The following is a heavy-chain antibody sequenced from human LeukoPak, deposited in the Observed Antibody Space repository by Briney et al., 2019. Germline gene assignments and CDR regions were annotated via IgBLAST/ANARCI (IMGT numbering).Heavy chain of an antibody. CDR2: INSDGSST. Sequence: PGGSLRLSCAASGFTFGSYWMHWVRQALGKGLVWVSRINSDGSSTSYADSVKGRFTISRDNAKNTLYLQMHSLRAEDTAVYYCARAQPEGSSYMDVWGKGTTVTFSS. V-gene: IGHV3-74*01. J-gene: IGHJ6*03. CDR3: ARAQPEGSSYMDV. D-gene: IGHD1-14*01. CDR1: GFTFGSYW.